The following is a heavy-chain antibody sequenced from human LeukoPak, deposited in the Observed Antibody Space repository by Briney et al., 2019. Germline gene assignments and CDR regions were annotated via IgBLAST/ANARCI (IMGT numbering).Heavy chain of an antibody. CDR3: AKRNTMVRGGPYFDY. J-gene: IGHJ4*02. D-gene: IGHD3-10*01. V-gene: IGHV3-23*01. CDR1: GFSFSSYA. Sequence: GGSLRLSCAASGFSFSSYAMNWVRQAPGKGLEWVSIIFGNGDATYYADSVKGRFTVSRDNSKDTLYLQMNDLRPDDTAIYYCAKRNTMVRGGPYFDYWGQGLLVTVSS. CDR2: IFGNGDAT.